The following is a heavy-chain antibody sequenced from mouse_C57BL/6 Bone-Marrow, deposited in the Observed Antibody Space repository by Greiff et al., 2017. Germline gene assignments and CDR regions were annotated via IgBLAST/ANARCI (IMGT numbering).Heavy chain of an antibody. D-gene: IGHD1-1*02. V-gene: IGHV3-6*01. CDR3: ARDRRWHGGFAY. CDR2: ISYDGSN. Sequence: EVKLLESGPGLVKPSPSLTLTCSATGYSITSGYYWNWIRQPPGNKLEWMGYISYDGSNNYNPSLKNRITITRDTSKNQIFLKLNTVTTEDTAAYYCARDRRWHGGFAYWGQGTLLTVSA. CDR1: GYSITSGYY. J-gene: IGHJ3*01.